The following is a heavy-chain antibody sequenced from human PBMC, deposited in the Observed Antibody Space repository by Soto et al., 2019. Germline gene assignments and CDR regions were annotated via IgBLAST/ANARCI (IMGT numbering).Heavy chain of an antibody. V-gene: IGHV3-23*01. CDR1: GFTFNSFA. Sequence: PGWSLRLSCAASGFTFNSFAMSLVRQAPGKGPEWVSTISGSGLSTFYADSVKGRFTISRDNSKNTLYLQMNSLRAEYTAVYYCAKDRADFWSYYGMEVWGDGTKVTVSS. J-gene: IGHJ6*02. CDR3: AKDRADFWSYYGMEV. CDR2: ISGSGLST. D-gene: IGHD3-3*01.